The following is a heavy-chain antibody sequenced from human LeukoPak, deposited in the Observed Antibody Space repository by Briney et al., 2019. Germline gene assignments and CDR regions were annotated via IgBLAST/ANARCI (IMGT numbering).Heavy chain of an antibody. CDR2: INPNTGDT. J-gene: IGHJ4*02. V-gene: IGHV1-2*02. D-gene: IGHD6-19*01. CDR1: GYPFTGYH. CDR3: AKDMDSSGWFQATFDH. Sequence: ASVKVSCKASGYPFTGYHLHWVRQAPGQGLEWMGWINPNTGDTKFAQRFQGRVTMTRDTSITTAYMELSSLRSEDTALYYCAKDMDSSGWFQATFDHWGQGTLVTVSS.